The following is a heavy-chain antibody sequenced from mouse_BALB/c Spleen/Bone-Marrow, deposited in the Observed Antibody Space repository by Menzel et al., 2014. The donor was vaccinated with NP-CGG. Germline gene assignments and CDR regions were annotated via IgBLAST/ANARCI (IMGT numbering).Heavy chain of an antibody. J-gene: IGHJ4*01. CDR1: GFTFSSYT. V-gene: IGHV5-6-4*01. Sequence: EVKEVESGGGLVKPGGSLKLSCAASGFTFSSYTMSWVRQTPEKRLEWVATISSVGIYTYYPDSVKGRFTISRDNAKNTLYLQMSSLKSEDTAMYYCTRDLYDGYSYYAMDYWGQGTSVTVSS. D-gene: IGHD2-3*01. CDR3: TRDLYDGYSYYAMDY. CDR2: ISSVGIYT.